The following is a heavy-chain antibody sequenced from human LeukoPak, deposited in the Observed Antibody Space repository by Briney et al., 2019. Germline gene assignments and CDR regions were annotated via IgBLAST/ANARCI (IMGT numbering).Heavy chain of an antibody. V-gene: IGHV4-38-2*02. Sequence: SETLSLTCTVSGYSISSGYYWGWIRQPPGKGLEWIGSIYHSGSTYYNPSLKSRVTISVDTSKNQLSLKLSSVTAADTAVYFCARSGGLWLLTYYFDYWGQGTLVTVSS. CDR1: GYSISSGYY. CDR2: IYHSGST. J-gene: IGHJ4*02. D-gene: IGHD3-22*01. CDR3: ARSGGLWLLTYYFDY.